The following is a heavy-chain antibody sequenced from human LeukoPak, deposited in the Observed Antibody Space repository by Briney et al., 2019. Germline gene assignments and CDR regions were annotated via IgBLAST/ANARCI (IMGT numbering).Heavy chain of an antibody. V-gene: IGHV1-8*01. D-gene: IGHD1-26*01. Sequence: GASVKVSCKASGYTFTSDDINWVRQATGQGLEWMGWMNPNSGNTGYAQKFQGRVTMTRNTSISTAYMELSSLRSEDTAVYYCARGLSVARWGATRSFAYWGQGTLVTVSS. J-gene: IGHJ4*02. CDR2: MNPNSGNT. CDR1: GYTFTSDD. CDR3: ARGLSVARWGATRSFAY.